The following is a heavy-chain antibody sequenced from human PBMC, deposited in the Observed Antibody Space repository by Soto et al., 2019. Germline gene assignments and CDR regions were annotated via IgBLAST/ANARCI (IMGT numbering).Heavy chain of an antibody. D-gene: IGHD3-22*01. V-gene: IGHV2-5*01. J-gene: IGHJ4*02. CDR2: IYWNDDK. Sequence: SGPTLVNPTQTLTLTCTFSGFSLSTIGVGVGWIRQPPGKALEWLALIYWNDDKRYSPSLKSRLTITKDTSKNQVVLTMTNMDPVDTATYYCAHLPRDYDSSGAFDYWGQGTLVTVSS. CDR1: GFSLSTIGVG. CDR3: AHLPRDYDSSGAFDY.